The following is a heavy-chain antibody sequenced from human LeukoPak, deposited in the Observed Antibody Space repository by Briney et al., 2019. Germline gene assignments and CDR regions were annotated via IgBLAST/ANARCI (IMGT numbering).Heavy chain of an antibody. Sequence: GASLRLSCAASGFTFSSYAMNWVRQAPGKGLEWVSTISGTTYYADSVKGRFSISRYDSQNMLFLQMDNLGADDTAVYYCAKILNAMYFDLWGRGTLVTVSS. CDR1: GFTFSSYA. J-gene: IGHJ2*01. V-gene: IGHV3-23*01. CDR2: ISGTT. CDR3: AKILNAMYFDL. D-gene: IGHD2-2*01.